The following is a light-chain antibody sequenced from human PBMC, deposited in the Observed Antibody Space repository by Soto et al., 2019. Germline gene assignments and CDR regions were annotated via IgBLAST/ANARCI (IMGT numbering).Light chain of an antibody. CDR1: QSISSW. Sequence: DIQMTQSPSTLSASVGDRVTITCRASQSISSWLAWYQQKPGKAPKLLIYKASSLESGVPSRFSGSGSGTEFTLTISSLQPDDFATYYCQHYSIYWTFGQGTKVEIK. CDR3: QHYSIYWT. J-gene: IGKJ1*01. CDR2: KAS. V-gene: IGKV1-5*03.